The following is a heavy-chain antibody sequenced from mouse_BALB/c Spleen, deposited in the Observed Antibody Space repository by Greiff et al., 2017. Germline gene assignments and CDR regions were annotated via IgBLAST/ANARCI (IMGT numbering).Heavy chain of an antibody. Sequence: DVLLVESGGGLVKPGGSLKLTCAASGFTFSSYAMSWVRQTPAKRLEWVASISSGGSTYYPDSVKGRFTISRDNARNILYLQMSSLRSEDTAMYYCARGPTAHLDYWGQGTTLTVSS. CDR3: ARGPTAHLDY. CDR1: GFTFSSYA. CDR2: ISSGGST. V-gene: IGHV5-6-5*01. J-gene: IGHJ2*01. D-gene: IGHD1-2*01.